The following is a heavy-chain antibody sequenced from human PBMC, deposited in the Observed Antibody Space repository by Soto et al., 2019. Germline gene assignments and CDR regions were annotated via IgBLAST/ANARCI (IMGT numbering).Heavy chain of an antibody. V-gene: IGHV3-66*01. CDR1: GFTVSSNY. D-gene: IGHD6-13*01. J-gene: IGHJ4*02. CDR2: IYSGGST. Sequence: EVQLVESGGGLVQPGGSLRLSCAASGFTVSSNYMSWVRQAPGKGLEWVSVIYSGGSTYYADSVKGRFTISRDNSKNTLYLQMNSLRAEDTAVYYCARGGIAAAGRGPFDYWGQGTLVTVSS. CDR3: ARGGIAAAGRGPFDY.